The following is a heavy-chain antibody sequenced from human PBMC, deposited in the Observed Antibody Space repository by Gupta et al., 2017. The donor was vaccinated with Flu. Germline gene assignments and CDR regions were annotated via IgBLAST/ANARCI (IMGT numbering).Heavy chain of an antibody. V-gene: IGHV4-34*01. D-gene: IGHD2-15*01. CDR2: INHSGRT. Sequence: WSWVRQPPGKWLEWIGEINHSGRTNYNPSLKSRVTISADTSKNQFSLKLRSLTAADTAVYYCARVALVGYGSNWFDPWGQGTLVTVSS. CDR3: ARVALVGYGSNWFDP. J-gene: IGHJ5*02.